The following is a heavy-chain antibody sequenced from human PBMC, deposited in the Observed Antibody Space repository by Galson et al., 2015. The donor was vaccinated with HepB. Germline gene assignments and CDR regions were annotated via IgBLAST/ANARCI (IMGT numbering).Heavy chain of an antibody. Sequence: SLRLSCAVSGFTISDNYMSWIRQAPGKGLEWVSYISGRDSTTHYADSVQGRFTISRDNARNSLYLQMTSLRAEDTALYYCARVERIEAGDFWSGYSYYYYMDGWGKGTSVTVSS. CDR2: ISGRDSTT. V-gene: IGHV3-11*01. CDR1: GFTISDNY. D-gene: IGHD3-3*01. J-gene: IGHJ6*03. CDR3: ARVERIEAGDFWSGYSYYYYMDG.